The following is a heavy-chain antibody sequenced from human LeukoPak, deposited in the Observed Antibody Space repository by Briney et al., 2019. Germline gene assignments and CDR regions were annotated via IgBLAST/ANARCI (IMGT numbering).Heavy chain of an antibody. CDR2: ISYDGRNK. Sequence: GGSLRLSCAASGFTVSSNYMSWVRQAPGKGLEWVAVISYDGRNKYYADSVKGRFTISRDNSKNALYLQMNSLRAEDTAVYYCARALTYCGGDCYPFDYWGQGTLVTVSS. CDR1: GFTVSSNY. D-gene: IGHD2-21*02. J-gene: IGHJ4*02. V-gene: IGHV3-30*03. CDR3: ARALTYCGGDCYPFDY.